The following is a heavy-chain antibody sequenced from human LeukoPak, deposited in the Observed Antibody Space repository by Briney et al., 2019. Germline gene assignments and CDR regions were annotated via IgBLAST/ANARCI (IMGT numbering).Heavy chain of an antibody. CDR3: ATYKYSGGLDY. D-gene: IGHD1-26*01. V-gene: IGHV4-61*02. CDR2: IYTSGST. CDR1: GGSISSGSYY. Sequence: PSETLSLTCTVSGGSISSGSYYWSWIRQPAGKGLEWIGRIYTSGSTNYNPSLKSRVTISVDTSKNQFSLKLSSVTAADTAVYYCATYKYSGGLDYWGQGTLVTVSS. J-gene: IGHJ4*02.